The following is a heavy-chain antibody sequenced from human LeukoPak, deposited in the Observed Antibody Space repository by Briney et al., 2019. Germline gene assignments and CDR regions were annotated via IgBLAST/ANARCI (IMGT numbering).Heavy chain of an antibody. CDR3: ARDRVAVAGTGYWFDP. Sequence: SETLSLTCTVSGGSISSSSYYWGWIRQPPGKGLEWIGSIYYSGSTYYNPSLKSRVTMSVDTSKNQFSLKLSSVTAADTAVYYCARDRVAVAGTGYWFDPWGQGTLVTVSS. J-gene: IGHJ5*02. V-gene: IGHV4-39*07. D-gene: IGHD6-19*01. CDR1: GGSISSSSYY. CDR2: IYYSGST.